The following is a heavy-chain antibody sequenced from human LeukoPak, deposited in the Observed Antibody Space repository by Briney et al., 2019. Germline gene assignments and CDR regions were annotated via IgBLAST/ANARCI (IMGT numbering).Heavy chain of an antibody. CDR2: IIPIFGTA. V-gene: IGHV1-69*13. J-gene: IGHJ4*02. CDR3: ARGWLAETMVVTPYNY. CDR1: GGTFSSHT. Sequence: SVKVSCKASGGTFSSHTINWVRQAPGQGLEWMGGIIPIFGTANYAQKFQGRATITAVESTSTAYMEVSSLRSEDTAVYYCARGWLAETMVVTPYNYWGQGTLVTVSS. D-gene: IGHD4-23*01.